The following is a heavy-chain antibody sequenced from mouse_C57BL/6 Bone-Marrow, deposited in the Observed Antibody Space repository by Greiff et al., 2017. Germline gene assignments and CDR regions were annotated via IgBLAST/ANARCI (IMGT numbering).Heavy chain of an antibody. CDR1: GYTFTDYY. V-gene: IGHV1-26*01. Sequence: VQLQQSGPELVKPGASVKISCKASGYTFTDYYMNWVKQSHGKSLEWIGDINPNNGGTSYNQKFKGKATLTVDKSSSTAYMALRSLTSEDSVVYYCARECITTVVARNQTWFAFWGQGPLVSLSA. D-gene: IGHD1-1*01. J-gene: IGHJ3*01. CDR3: ARECITTVVARNQTWFAF. CDR2: INPNNGGT.